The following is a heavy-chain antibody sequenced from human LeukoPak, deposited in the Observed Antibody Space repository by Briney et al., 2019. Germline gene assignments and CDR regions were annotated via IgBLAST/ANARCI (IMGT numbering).Heavy chain of an antibody. Sequence: ASVKVSCKASGYTFTGYYMHWVRQAPGQGLEWMGWINPNSGGTNYAQKFQGRVTMTRDTSISTAYMELSRLRSDDTAVYYCARDHGATSSSITMIVDDYWAREPWSPSPQ. V-gene: IGHV1-2*02. J-gene: IGHJ4*02. D-gene: IGHD3-22*01. CDR3: ARDHGATSSSITMIVDDY. CDR1: GYTFTGYY. CDR2: INPNSGGT.